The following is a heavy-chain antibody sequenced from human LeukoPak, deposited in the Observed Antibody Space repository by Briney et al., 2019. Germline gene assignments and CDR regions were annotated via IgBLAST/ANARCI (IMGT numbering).Heavy chain of an antibody. Sequence: ASVKVSCKASGYTFTSYGISWVRQAPGQGLEWMGWISAYNGNTNYAQKLQGRVTMTTDTSTSTAYMELRSLRSDDTAVYYCARAGYYDFWSGLYGMDVWAQGTTVTVSS. CDR1: GYTFTSYG. CDR2: ISAYNGNT. J-gene: IGHJ6*02. V-gene: IGHV1-18*01. CDR3: ARAGYYDFWSGLYGMDV. D-gene: IGHD3-3*01.